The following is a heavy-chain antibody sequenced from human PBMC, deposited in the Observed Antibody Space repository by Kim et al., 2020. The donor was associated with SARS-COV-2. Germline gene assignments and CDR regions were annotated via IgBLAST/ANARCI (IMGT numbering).Heavy chain of an antibody. Sequence: GGSLRLSCSASRFTFSSFPMHWVRQAPGKGLEWVASILYNGSKKYYGDSVKGRFTISRDNFKSTLYLVMNNLKREDSGVYYCARGQWFGESYGVDVWGQGTTVTVS. D-gene: IGHD3-10*01. CDR1: RFTFSSFP. CDR2: ILYNGSKK. J-gene: IGHJ6*02. CDR3: ARGQWFGESYGVDV. V-gene: IGHV3-30*02.